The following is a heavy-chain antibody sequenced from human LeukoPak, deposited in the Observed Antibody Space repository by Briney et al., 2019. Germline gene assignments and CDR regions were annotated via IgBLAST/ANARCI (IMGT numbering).Heavy chain of an antibody. J-gene: IGHJ6*04. CDR3: ARIPPEGPYYYYYGMDV. CDR1: GGTFSSYA. D-gene: IGHD1-14*01. CDR2: IIPIFGTA. V-gene: IGHV1-69*13. Sequence: SVKVSCKASGGTFSSYAISWVRQAPGQGLEWMGGIIPIFGTANYAQKFQGRVTITADESTSTAYMELSSLRFKDTAVYYCARIPPEGPYYYYYGMDVWGKGTTVTVSS.